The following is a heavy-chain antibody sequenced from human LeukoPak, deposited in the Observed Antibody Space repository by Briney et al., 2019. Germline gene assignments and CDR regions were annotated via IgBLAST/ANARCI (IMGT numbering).Heavy chain of an antibody. Sequence: GGSLRLSCAGSGFTFSSYAMSWVRQAPGKGLEWVSGISGSGRSENYADSVKGRFTISRDNPKNTMALQMNSLRVEDTAIYYCAKEIGAAVYFDYWGQGVQVTVSS. V-gene: IGHV3-23*01. CDR2: ISGSGRSE. CDR1: GFTFSSYA. J-gene: IGHJ4*02. CDR3: AKEIGAAVYFDY. D-gene: IGHD6-25*01.